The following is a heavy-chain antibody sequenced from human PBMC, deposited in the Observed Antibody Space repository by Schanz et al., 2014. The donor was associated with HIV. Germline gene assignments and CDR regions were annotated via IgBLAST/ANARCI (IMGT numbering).Heavy chain of an antibody. CDR3: ARERRVHSSDWGYGMDV. CDR1: GFTFSSYW. CDR2: IKQDGSDK. J-gene: IGHJ6*02. Sequence: EGQLVESGGGLVQPGGSLRLSCAASGFTFSSYWMSWVRQAPGKGLEWVANIKQDGSDKYYVDSVKGRFTISRDNAKNSLHLQMNSLRDEDTAVYYCARERRVHSSDWGYGMDVWGQGTTVTVSS. V-gene: IGHV3-7*01. D-gene: IGHD3-22*01.